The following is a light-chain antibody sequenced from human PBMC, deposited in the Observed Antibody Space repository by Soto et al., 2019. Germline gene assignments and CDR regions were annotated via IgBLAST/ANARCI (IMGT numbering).Light chain of an antibody. V-gene: IGKV1-5*03. Sequence: DIQMTQSPSILSASVGDRVTITCRASQSISSWLAWYQQKPGKAPNLLIHKASHLESGVPSRFSGSGSGTEFTLTITSLQSEDFALYYCQQYHNLWTFGQGTKVDIK. J-gene: IGKJ1*01. CDR1: QSISSW. CDR2: KAS. CDR3: QQYHNLWT.